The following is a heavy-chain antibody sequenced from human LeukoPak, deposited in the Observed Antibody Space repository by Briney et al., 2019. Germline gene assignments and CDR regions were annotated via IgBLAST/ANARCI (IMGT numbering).Heavy chain of an antibody. CDR2: ISSGFQT. Sequence: WGSLRLSCTASGFTLGSHDMHWVRQTTGEGLEWVAAISSGFQTFYAGSVKGRFTFSREDAKNSLYLQMNSLRAGDTAVYYCVREARGYHDTYFDYWGQGTLVTVSS. J-gene: IGHJ4*02. V-gene: IGHV3-13*01. CDR1: GFTLGSHD. D-gene: IGHD5-18*01. CDR3: VREARGYHDTYFDY.